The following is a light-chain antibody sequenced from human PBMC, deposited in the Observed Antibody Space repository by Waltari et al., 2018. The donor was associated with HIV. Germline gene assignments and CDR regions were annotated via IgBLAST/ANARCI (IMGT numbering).Light chain of an antibody. CDR3: ASHAGSKDV. V-gene: IGLV2-8*01. J-gene: IGLJ2*01. CDR1: SSDVGAYNH. CDR2: DAP. Sequence: QSALTQPPAAPGSPGHPAPSPCPRTSSDVGAYNHVPWFQQHPGKAPKLMIYDAPKRPSGVPDRFSGSKSGNTASLTVSGLQAEDEADYYCASHAGSKDVFGGGTRLTVL.